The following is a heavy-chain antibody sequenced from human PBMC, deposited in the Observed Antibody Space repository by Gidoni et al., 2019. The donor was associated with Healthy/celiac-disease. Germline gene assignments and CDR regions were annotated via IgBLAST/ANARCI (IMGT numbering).Heavy chain of an antibody. Sequence: QVQLVESGGGVVQPGRSLRLSCAASRFTFSSYGMHWVRQGPGNGLEWVSVRWYDGSNKYYEDSVKGRFTISRDNSKNTLYLQMNSLRAEDTAVYYCARDQTEYDILTGYYYFDYWGQGTLVTVSS. CDR1: RFTFSSYG. CDR2: RWYDGSNK. D-gene: IGHD3-9*01. CDR3: ARDQTEYDILTGYYYFDY. J-gene: IGHJ4*02. V-gene: IGHV3-33*01.